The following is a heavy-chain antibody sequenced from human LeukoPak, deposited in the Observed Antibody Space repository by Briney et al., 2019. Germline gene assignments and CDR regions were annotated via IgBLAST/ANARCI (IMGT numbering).Heavy chain of an antibody. CDR3: ARDSFRGSYSDY. V-gene: IGHV3-48*03. D-gene: IGHD1-26*01. CDR1: GFTFSSYA. Sequence: GGSLTLSCAASGFTFSSYAMTWVRQAPGKGLEWVSYISSSGSTIYYADSVKGRFTISRDNAKNSLYLQMNSLRAGDTAVYYCARDSFRGSYSDYWGQGTLVTVSS. CDR2: ISSSGSTI. J-gene: IGHJ4*02.